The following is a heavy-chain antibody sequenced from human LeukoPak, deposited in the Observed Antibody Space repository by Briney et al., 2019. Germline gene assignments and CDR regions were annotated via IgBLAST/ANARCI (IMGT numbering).Heavy chain of an antibody. CDR2: ISGSGGST. CDR1: GFTFSSYA. Sequence: GGSLRLSCAASGFTFSSYAMSWVRQAPGKGLEWVSAISGSGGSTYYADSVKGRFTISRDNSKNTPYLQMNSLRAEDTAVYYCAKLPSKGLNFDYWGQGTLVTDSS. D-gene: IGHD3/OR15-3a*01. J-gene: IGHJ4*02. V-gene: IGHV3-23*01. CDR3: AKLPSKGLNFDY.